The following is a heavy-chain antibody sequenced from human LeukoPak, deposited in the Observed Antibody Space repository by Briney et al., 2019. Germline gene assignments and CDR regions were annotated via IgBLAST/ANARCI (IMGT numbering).Heavy chain of an antibody. V-gene: IGHV3-21*01. CDR3: ARDLIGGYNGGYFDS. Sequence: GGSLRLSCAASGFTFSDYAMSCVRQAPGKGLEWVSSISSSNSCRYYADSVKGRFTISKDDAKNSLFLHMNSLRAEDTAVYYCARDLIGGYNGGYFDSWGQGILVTVSS. CDR1: GFTFSDYA. CDR2: ISSSNSCR. D-gene: IGHD5-24*01. J-gene: IGHJ4*02.